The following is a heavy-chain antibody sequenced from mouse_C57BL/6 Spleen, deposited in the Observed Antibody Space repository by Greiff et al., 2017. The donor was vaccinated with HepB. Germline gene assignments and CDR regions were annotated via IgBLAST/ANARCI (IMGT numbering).Heavy chain of an antibody. CDR3: ARRDYYDY. CDR1: GYAFSSSW. CDR2: IYPGDGDT. V-gene: IGHV1-82*01. Sequence: LVKPGASVKISCQASGYAFSSSWMNWVKQRPGKGLEWIGRIYPGDGDTNYNGKFKGKATLTADKSSSTAYMQLSSLTSEDSAVYFCARRDYYDYWGQGTTLTVSS. D-gene: IGHD1-1*01. J-gene: IGHJ2*01.